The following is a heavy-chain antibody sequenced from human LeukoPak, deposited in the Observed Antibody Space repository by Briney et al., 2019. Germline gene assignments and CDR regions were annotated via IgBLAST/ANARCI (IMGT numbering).Heavy chain of an antibody. CDR1: GGSISSYY. D-gene: IGHD1-14*01. V-gene: IGHV4-59*01. Sequence: SETLSLTCTVSGGSISSYYWSWIRQPPGKGLEWIGYMQYTGSTNYNPSLKSRVTISLDSSNSQLSLKLKSVTAANTAVYFCARVRRYDGPYNVYFDYWGQGTLVTVSS. CDR2: MQYTGST. J-gene: IGHJ4*02. CDR3: ARVRRYDGPYNVYFDY.